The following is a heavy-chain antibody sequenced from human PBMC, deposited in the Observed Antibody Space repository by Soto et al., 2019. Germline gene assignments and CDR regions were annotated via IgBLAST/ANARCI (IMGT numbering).Heavy chain of an antibody. CDR1: GFTFSSYG. D-gene: IGHD3-9*01. CDR3: ARGDYDILTGYYGHDYFDY. Sequence: QVQLVESGGGVVQPGRSLRLSCAASGFTFSSYGMHWVRQAPGKGLEWVAVIWYDGSNKYYADSVKGRFTISRDNSKRTLYLQMNSLRAADTAVYYCARGDYDILTGYYGHDYFDYWGQGNLVTVSS. J-gene: IGHJ4*02. CDR2: IWYDGSNK. V-gene: IGHV3-33*01.